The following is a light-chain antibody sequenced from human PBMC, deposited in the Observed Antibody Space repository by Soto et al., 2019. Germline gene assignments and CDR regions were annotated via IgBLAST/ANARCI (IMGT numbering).Light chain of an antibody. V-gene: IGKV3-15*01. CDR1: QSVSSN. CDR2: GAS. Sequence: EIVMTQSPATLSVSPGERATLSCRASQSVSSNLAWYQQKPGQAPRLLIYGASTRATGIPARFSGSGSGTDFTLTISSLQSEDFAVYYCQQYNNWPLTFGPGTKVAIK. CDR3: QQYNNWPLT. J-gene: IGKJ3*01.